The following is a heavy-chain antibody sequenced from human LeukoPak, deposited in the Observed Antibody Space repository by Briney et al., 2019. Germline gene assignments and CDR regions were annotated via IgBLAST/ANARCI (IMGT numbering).Heavy chain of an antibody. D-gene: IGHD2-2*03. CDR1: GYTFTSYD. CDR3: ARVPGYCSSTSCYDPYYYYYYMDV. Sequence: ASVKVSCKASGYTFTSYDINWVRQATGQGLEWMGWMNPNSGNTGYAQKFQGRGTMTRDTSISTAYMELSRLRSDDTAVYYCARVPGYCSSTSCYDPYYYYYYMDVWGKGTTVTISS. V-gene: IGHV1-8*02. CDR2: MNPNSGNT. J-gene: IGHJ6*03.